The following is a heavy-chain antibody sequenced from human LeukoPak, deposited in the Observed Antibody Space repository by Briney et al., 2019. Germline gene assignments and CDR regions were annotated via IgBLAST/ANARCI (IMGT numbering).Heavy chain of an antibody. V-gene: IGHV3-23*01. CDR3: AKEGREYYDILTGYEK. Sequence: GGSLRLSCAASGFTFSSYAMSWVRQAPGKGLEWVSDISGSGGSTYYADSVKGRFTISRDNSKNTLYLQMNSLRAEDTAVYYCAKEGREYYDILTGYEKWGQGTLVTVSS. D-gene: IGHD3-9*01. CDR1: GFTFSSYA. CDR2: ISGSGGST. J-gene: IGHJ4*02.